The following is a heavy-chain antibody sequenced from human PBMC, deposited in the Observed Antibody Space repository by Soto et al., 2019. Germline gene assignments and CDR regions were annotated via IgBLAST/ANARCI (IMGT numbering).Heavy chain of an antibody. D-gene: IGHD4-17*01. Sequence: QVQLQESGPGLVKPSETLSLTCTVSGGSISSYYWSWIRQPPGKGLEWIGYIYYSGSTNYNPSLKSRVTISVDTSKNQFSLKLSSVTAADTAVYYCASGRAGVPTTFDYWGQGTLVTVSS. CDR1: GGSISSYY. V-gene: IGHV4-59*01. J-gene: IGHJ4*02. CDR2: IYYSGST. CDR3: ASGRAGVPTTFDY.